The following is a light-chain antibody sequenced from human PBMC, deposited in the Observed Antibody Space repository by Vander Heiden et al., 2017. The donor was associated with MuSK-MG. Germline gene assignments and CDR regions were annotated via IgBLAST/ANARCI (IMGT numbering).Light chain of an antibody. V-gene: IGLV3-1*01. CDR3: QAWDSSTAKVV. CDR1: KLGDKY. Sequence: SYELTQPPSVSVSPGQTASITCSGDKLGDKYACWYQQKPGQSPVLVIYQDSKRPSGIPERFSGSNSGNTATLTINGTQAMDEADYYCQAWDSSTAKVVFGGGTKLTVL. J-gene: IGLJ2*01. CDR2: QDS.